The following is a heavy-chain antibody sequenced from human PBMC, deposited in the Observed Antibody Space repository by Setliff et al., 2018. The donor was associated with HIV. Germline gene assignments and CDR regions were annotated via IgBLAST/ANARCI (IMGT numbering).Heavy chain of an antibody. CDR1: GFSISSGFF. D-gene: IGHD2-2*01. J-gene: IGHJ6*02. CDR2: IYQSGTT. V-gene: IGHV4-38-2*01. CDR3: ARGHCSGTNCYGVDYYGMDV. Sequence: SSETLSLTCAVSGFSISSGFFWGWVRQPPGKGLEWIGSIYQSGTTYYNPALKSRVTISVDTFKNQFSLRLTSVTAADTAVYYCARGHCSGTNCYGVDYYGMDVWGQGTTVTVSS.